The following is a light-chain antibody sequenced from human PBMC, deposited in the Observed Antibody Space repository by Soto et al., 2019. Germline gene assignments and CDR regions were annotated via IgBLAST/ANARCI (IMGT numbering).Light chain of an antibody. CDR1: QGIRND. CDR2: AAS. J-gene: IGKJ1*01. CDR3: LQDYNYPRT. V-gene: IGKV1-6*01. Sequence: AIQMTQSPSSLSASVGDRVTITCRASQGIRNDLGWYQQKPGKAPKLLIYAASSLQSGVPSRFSGSGSGTDFTPTISILQPEDFATYYCLQDYNYPRTFGQGTKVEIK.